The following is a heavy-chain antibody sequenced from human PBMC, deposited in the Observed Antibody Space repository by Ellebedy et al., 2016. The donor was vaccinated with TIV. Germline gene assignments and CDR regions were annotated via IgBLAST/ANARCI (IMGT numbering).Heavy chain of an antibody. Sequence: SLKISXAASGFTFDDYAMHWVRQAPGKGLEWVSGISWNSGSIGYADSVKGRFTISRDNAKNSLYLQMNSLRAEDTALYYCAKDMSGDAFDIWGQGTMVTVSS. CDR1: GFTFDDYA. J-gene: IGHJ3*02. CDR3: AKDMSGDAFDI. V-gene: IGHV3-9*01. D-gene: IGHD1-1*01. CDR2: ISWNSGSI.